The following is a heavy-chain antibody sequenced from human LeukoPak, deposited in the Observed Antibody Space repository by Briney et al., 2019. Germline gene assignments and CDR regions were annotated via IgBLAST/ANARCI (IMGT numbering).Heavy chain of an antibody. CDR2: ISSSSNYI. V-gene: IGHV3-21*01. CDR3: AREPTELDY. CDR1: GFTFSSYS. Sequence: GGFLRLSCAASGFTFSSYSMNWVRQAPGKGLEWVSSISSSSNYIYYADSVKGRFTISRDNAKNSLYLQMNSLRAEDTAVYYCAREPTELDYWGQGTLVTVSS. J-gene: IGHJ4*02.